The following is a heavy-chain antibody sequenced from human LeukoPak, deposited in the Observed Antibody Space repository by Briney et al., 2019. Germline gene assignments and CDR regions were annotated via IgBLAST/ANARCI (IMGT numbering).Heavy chain of an antibody. Sequence: SETLSLTCTVSGYSISSGYYWGWIRQPPGKGLEWIGSIYHSGSTYYNPSLKSRVTISVDTSKNQFSLKLSSVTAADTAVYYCARGVVGATTAHFDYWGQGTLVTVSS. CDR3: ARGVVGATTAHFDY. D-gene: IGHD1-26*01. CDR2: IYHSGST. J-gene: IGHJ4*02. V-gene: IGHV4-38-2*02. CDR1: GYSISSGYY.